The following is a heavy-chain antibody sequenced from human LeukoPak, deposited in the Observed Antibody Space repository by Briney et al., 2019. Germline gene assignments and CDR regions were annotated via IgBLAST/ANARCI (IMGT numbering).Heavy chain of an antibody. CDR3: LRGDRRDY. Sequence: GGSLRLSCAPSGFTFSSYDMTWVRQAPGRGLECVSSIRPSGDNTYYGDSVKGRFTISRDNAKDSLYLQMNSLRVQDTAVYYCLRGDRRDYWGQGTLVTVSS. J-gene: IGHJ4*02. CDR1: GFTFSSYD. V-gene: IGHV3-21*06. CDR2: IRPSGDNT.